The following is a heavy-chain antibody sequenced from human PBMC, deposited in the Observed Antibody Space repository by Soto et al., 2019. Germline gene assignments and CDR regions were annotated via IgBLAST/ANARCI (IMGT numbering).Heavy chain of an antibody. CDR2: VFPTGNT. J-gene: IGHJ5*02. Sequence: QVQLQESGPGLVKPSGTLSLTCAVSSDSISSSNWWSWVRQPPGKGLEWIGEVFPTGNTNYTPSLMSRVTISVDKSKNHFSLNLSSVTAADTAIYYCARRPTAELPSNWFDPWGQGILVTVSS. V-gene: IGHV4-4*02. CDR3: ARRPTAELPSNWFDP. CDR1: SDSISSSNW. D-gene: IGHD2-15*01.